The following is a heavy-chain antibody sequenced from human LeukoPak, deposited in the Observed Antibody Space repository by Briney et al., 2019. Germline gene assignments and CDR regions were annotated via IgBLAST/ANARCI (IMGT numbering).Heavy chain of an antibody. Sequence: SETLSLTCAVSGYSISSGYYWGWIRQPPGKGLEWIGSIYHGGSTYYNPSLKSRVTISVDTSKNQFSLKLSSVTAADTAVYYCARLGVVPAAYFDYWGQGTLITVFS. V-gene: IGHV4-38-2*01. D-gene: IGHD2-2*01. CDR3: ARLGVVPAAYFDY. J-gene: IGHJ4*02. CDR1: GYSISSGYY. CDR2: IYHGGST.